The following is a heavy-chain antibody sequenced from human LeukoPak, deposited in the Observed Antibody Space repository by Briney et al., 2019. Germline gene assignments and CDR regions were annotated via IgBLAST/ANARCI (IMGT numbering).Heavy chain of an antibody. J-gene: IGHJ3*02. Sequence: GRSLRLSCAASGFTFNSYGMHWVRQAPGKGLEWVAVISYDGSHKKYVDAVKGRFTISRDNSKNTLYLQMNSLRAEDTAVYYCAKDGYSSSWYSRSDAFDIWGQGTMVTVSS. CDR1: GFTFNSYG. CDR3: AKDGYSSSWYSRSDAFDI. CDR2: ISYDGSHK. V-gene: IGHV3-30*18. D-gene: IGHD6-13*01.